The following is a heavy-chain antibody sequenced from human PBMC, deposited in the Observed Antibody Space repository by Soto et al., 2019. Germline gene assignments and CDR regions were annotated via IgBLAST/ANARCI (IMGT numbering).Heavy chain of an antibody. CDR3: ARDQAGPAYDYIWGSYRYTVNWFDP. CDR1: GGSISSSNW. Sequence: NPSETLSLTCAVSGGSISSSNWWSWVRQPPGKGLEWIGEINHSGSTNYNPSLKSRVTISVDTSKNQFSLKLSSVTAADTAVYYCARDQAGPAYDYIWGSYRYTVNWFDPWGQGTLVTVSS. D-gene: IGHD3-16*02. J-gene: IGHJ5*02. CDR2: INHSGST. V-gene: IGHV4-4*02.